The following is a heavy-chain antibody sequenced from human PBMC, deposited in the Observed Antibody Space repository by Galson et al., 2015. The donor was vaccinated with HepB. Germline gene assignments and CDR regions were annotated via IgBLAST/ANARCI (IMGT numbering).Heavy chain of an antibody. D-gene: IGHD7-27*01. J-gene: IGHJ5*02. CDR3: ARPPWGSPPRGPQP. CDR1: GHSFTSYW. CDR2: IYPGDSET. V-gene: IGHV5-51*01. Sequence: QSGAEVKKPGESLKISCKDSGHSFTSYWIGWVCQMPGKGLEWMGIIYPGDSETRYSPSFQGQVTISADKSVSTAYLQWSGLRASDTAIYYCARPPWGSPPRGPQPWGQGTLVTVSS.